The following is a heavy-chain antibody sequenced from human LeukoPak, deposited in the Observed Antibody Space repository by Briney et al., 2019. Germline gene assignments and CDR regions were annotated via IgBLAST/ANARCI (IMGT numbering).Heavy chain of an antibody. D-gene: IGHD3-16*01. V-gene: IGHV4-59*08. CDR3: ARLKLGAYFDL. CDR1: AGSITTYY. Sequence: SETLSLTCPVSAGSITTYYWSWIRQPPGKGLEWVGYIFYTGDTSFSPSLKSRVTILLDTSKNQCSLKLTSVSAADTAVYYCARLKLGAYFDLWGRGTLVTVSS. CDR2: IFYTGDT. J-gene: IGHJ2*01.